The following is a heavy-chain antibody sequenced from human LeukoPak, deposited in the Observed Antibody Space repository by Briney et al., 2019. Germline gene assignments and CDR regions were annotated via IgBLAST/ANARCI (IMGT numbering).Heavy chain of an antibody. D-gene: IGHD6-13*01. CDR1: GYTFTSYA. CDR2: TNAGNGNT. V-gene: IGHV1-3*01. CDR3: ARDRSRYIAAALDY. J-gene: IGHJ4*02. Sequence: GASVKVSCKASGYTFTSYAMHWVRQAPGQRLEWMGWTNAGNGNTKYSQKFQGRVTITRDTSASTAYMELSSLRSEDTAVYYCARDRSRYIAAALDYWGQGTLVTVSS.